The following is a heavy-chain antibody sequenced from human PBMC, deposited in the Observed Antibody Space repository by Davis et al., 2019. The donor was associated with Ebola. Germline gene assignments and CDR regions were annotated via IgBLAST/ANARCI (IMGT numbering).Heavy chain of an antibody. V-gene: IGHV4-59*08. CDR1: GGSINNYF. Sequence: SETLSLTCTVSGGSINNYFWSWIRQPPGKGLEWIGYVYSTGGTEYNPSLKSRVMMSVDTSKNQFSLKLSSVSAADTAVYYCARRRLSFEAIDYWGQGTLVTVSS. D-gene: IGHD1-26*01. CDR3: ARRRLSFEAIDY. CDR2: VYSTGGT. J-gene: IGHJ4*02.